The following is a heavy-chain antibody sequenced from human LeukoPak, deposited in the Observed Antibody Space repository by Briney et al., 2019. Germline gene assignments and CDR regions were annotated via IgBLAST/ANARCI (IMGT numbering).Heavy chain of an antibody. CDR2: ISGSGGST. J-gene: IGHJ3*02. CDR3: ALTRGGGYCSGGSCGDDAFDI. Sequence: PGGSLRLSCAASGFTFSSYAMSWVRQAPGKGLEWVSAISGSGGSTYYADSVKGRFTISRYNSKNTLYLQMNSLRAEDTAVYYCALTRGGGYCSGGSCGDDAFDIWGQGTMVTVSS. V-gene: IGHV3-23*01. D-gene: IGHD2-15*01. CDR1: GFTFSSYA.